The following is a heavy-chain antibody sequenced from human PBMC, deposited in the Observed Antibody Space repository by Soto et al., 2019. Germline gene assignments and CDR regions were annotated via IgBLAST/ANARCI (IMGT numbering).Heavy chain of an antibody. CDR1: GYSFTSYW. D-gene: IGHD2-2*01. CDR2: IYPGDSDT. CDR3: ATHEGYCTTTTCSNLDY. J-gene: IGHJ4*02. Sequence: GESLKISCKGSGYSFTSYWIGWVRQMPGKGLEWMGIIYPGDSDTRYSPSFQGQVTISADKSISTAYLQWSSLKASDTAIYYCATHEGYCTTTTCSNLDYWGQGTLVTVSS. V-gene: IGHV5-51*01.